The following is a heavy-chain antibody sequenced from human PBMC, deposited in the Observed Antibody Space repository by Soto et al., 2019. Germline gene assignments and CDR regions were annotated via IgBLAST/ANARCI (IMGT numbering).Heavy chain of an antibody. CDR2: IIPILGIA. CDR1: GGTFSSYT. V-gene: IGHV1-69*02. D-gene: IGHD5-12*01. Sequence: QVQLVQSGAEVKKPGSSVKVSCKASGGTFSSYTISWVRQAPGQGLEWMGRIIPILGIANYAQKFQGRVTSTADKSTSNAYMELSSLRSEDTAVYYCASSPPHSGYEGRFEYWGKGTVVTVAS. J-gene: IGHJ4*02. CDR3: ASSPPHSGYEGRFEY.